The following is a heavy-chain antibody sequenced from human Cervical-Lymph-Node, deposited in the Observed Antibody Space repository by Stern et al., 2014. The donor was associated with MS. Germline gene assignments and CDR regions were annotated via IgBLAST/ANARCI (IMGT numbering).Heavy chain of an antibody. Sequence: VQLVQYGAEVTKPGASVKVSCKASGYIFTSYGISWVRQAPGQGLEWMGWISVHNVNTNYAQRFQGRVIMTTDTSTSTAYMELRSLRSDDTAVYYCARDSFTGWLNWVDPWGQGTLVSVSS. CDR1: GYIFTSYG. CDR2: ISVHNVNT. D-gene: IGHD3-22*01. V-gene: IGHV1-18*01. J-gene: IGHJ5*02. CDR3: ARDSFTGWLNWVDP.